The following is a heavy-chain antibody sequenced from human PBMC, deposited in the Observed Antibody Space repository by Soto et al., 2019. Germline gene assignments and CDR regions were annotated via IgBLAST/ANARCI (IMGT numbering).Heavy chain of an antibody. Sequence: PGGSLRLSCAASGFTFSNYAMSWVRQAPGKGLEWVSGISGSGGSKYSADSVKGRFTISRDTSKNTLYLLMNSLRADDTAIYYCAKVSSTIWSDAFDIWGRGTMVTVSS. CDR2: ISGSGGSK. J-gene: IGHJ3*02. CDR3: AKVSSTIWSDAFDI. V-gene: IGHV3-23*01. CDR1: GFTFSNYA. D-gene: IGHD2-2*01.